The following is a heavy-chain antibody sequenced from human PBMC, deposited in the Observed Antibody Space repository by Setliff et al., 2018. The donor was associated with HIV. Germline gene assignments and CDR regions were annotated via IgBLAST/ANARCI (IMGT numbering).Heavy chain of an antibody. CDR1: GYTLTELS. J-gene: IGHJ4*02. CDR2: FDPEDGES. Sequence: ASVKVSCKISGYTLTELSRHWVRQAPGKGLEWMGRFDPEDGESIYAQRFQGRVTMTDDTSADTAYMELRSLTSVDTAVYYCATDHGAAGAFDYWGQGTLVTVSS. V-gene: IGHV1-24*01. D-gene: IGHD1-26*01. CDR3: ATDHGAAGAFDY.